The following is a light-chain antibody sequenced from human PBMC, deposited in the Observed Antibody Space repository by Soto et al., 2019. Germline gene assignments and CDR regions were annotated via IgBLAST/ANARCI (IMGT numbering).Light chain of an antibody. J-gene: IGLJ2*01. V-gene: IGLV2-14*02. CDR3: SSYATSGTNVI. CDR1: SSDVGGYIL. Sequence: QSVLTQPASVSGSPGQSITISCTGTSSDVGGYILVSWYQQHPGKAPKLMIYEVADRPSGVSDRFSGSKSGNTASLTISALQAEDEAVYYCSSYATSGTNVIFGGGTKLTVL. CDR2: EVA.